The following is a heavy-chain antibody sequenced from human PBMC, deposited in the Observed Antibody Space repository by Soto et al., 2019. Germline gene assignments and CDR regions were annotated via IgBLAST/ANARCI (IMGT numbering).Heavy chain of an antibody. CDR1: GGSISSGGYY. V-gene: IGHV4-31*03. Sequence: QVQLQESGPGLVKPSQTLSLTCTVSGGSISSGGYYWSWIRQHPGKGLEWIGYIYYSGSTYYHPSLKSRVTISVETSKNQFSLKLRSVTAADTAVYYCARWVGATSFDYWGQGTLVTVSS. CDR3: ARWVGATSFDY. D-gene: IGHD1-26*01. CDR2: IYYSGST. J-gene: IGHJ4*02.